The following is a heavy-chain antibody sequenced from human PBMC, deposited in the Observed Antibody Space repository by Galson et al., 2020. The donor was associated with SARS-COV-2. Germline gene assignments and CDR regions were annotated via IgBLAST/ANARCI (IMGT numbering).Heavy chain of an antibody. V-gene: IGHV3-30*04. CDR2: ISYDGSNK. J-gene: IGHJ4*02. CDR1: GFTFSSYA. D-gene: IGHD3-22*01. CDR3: ARSSGYSTPQEFDY. Sequence: GESLKISCAASGFTFSSYAMHWVRQAPGKGLEWVAVISYDGSNKYYADSMKGQFTISRDNSKNTLFLQMNSLRTEDTAVYYCARSSGYSTPQEFDYWGQGTLVTVSS.